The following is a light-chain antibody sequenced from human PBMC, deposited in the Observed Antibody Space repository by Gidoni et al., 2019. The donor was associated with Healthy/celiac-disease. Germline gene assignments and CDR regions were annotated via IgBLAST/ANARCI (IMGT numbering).Light chain of an antibody. CDR1: SSDVGGYNY. V-gene: IGLV2-14*03. Sequence: QSALTQPASVSGSPGKSITISFTGTSSDVGGYNYVSWYQQHPGKAPKLMIYDVSNRPSGVSNRFSGSKSGNTASLTISGLQAEDEADYYCSSYTSSSTQVFGTGSKVTVL. J-gene: IGLJ1*01. CDR2: DVS. CDR3: SSYTSSSTQV.